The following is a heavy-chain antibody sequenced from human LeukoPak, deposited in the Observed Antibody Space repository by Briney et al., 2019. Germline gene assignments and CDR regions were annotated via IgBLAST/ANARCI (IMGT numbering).Heavy chain of an antibody. J-gene: IGHJ6*03. CDR2: IYPDDSNT. D-gene: IGHD6-13*01. V-gene: IGHV5-51*01. CDR3: ARQGAAGKYYYYYRDV. Sequence: GESLKISCQGSGYNFPNYWIGWVRQMPGQGLEWMGIIYPDDSNTIYGPSFQGQVTISADKSINTAYLEWSSLKASDTAIYYCARQGAAGKYYYYYRDVWGKGTTVTVSS. CDR1: GYNFPNYW.